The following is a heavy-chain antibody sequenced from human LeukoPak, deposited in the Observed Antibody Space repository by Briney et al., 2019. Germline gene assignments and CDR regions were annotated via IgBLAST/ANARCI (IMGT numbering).Heavy chain of an antibody. Sequence: ASVKVSCKASGYTFSGYFIHWVRQAPGQGLEWLGWINPKTGGTNYQGRVTMARDTSISTAYMEVRRLRSVDTAVYYCARDGSRWVSGYPYYYYGMDVWGQGTTVTVSS. D-gene: IGHD3-22*01. V-gene: IGHV1-2*02. CDR2: INPKTGGT. CDR3: ARDGSRWVSGYPYYYYGMDV. J-gene: IGHJ6*02. CDR1: GYTFSGYF.